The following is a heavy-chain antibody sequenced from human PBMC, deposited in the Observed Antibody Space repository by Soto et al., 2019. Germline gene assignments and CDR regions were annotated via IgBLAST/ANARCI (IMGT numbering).Heavy chain of an antibody. CDR1: DDSFRGAEYY. V-gene: IGHV4-61*08. CDR2: TYYNGDT. J-gene: IGHJ4*02. CDR3: ARGPAYIDGWRTFDL. Sequence: ETLSLTCTVSDDSFRGAEYYWSWIRQPLGKGPEWIGYTYYNGDTKYNPALRSRVTMSEDTSKNQFSLRLSSVTAADTAVYFCARGPAYIDGWRTFDLWGRGILVTVSS. D-gene: IGHD6-19*01.